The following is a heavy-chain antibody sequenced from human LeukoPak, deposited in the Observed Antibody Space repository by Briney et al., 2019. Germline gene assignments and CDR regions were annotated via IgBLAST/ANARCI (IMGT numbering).Heavy chain of an antibody. CDR1: GYSISSGYY. Sequence: PSETLSLTCTVSGYSISSGYYWGWIRQPPGKGLEWIGSIYYSGSTYYNPSLKSRVTISVDTSKNQFSLKLSSVTAADTAVYYCARGQYCSGGSCYHDYWGQGTLVTVSS. CDR3: ARGQYCSGGSCYHDY. D-gene: IGHD2-15*01. V-gene: IGHV4-38-2*02. J-gene: IGHJ4*02. CDR2: IYYSGST.